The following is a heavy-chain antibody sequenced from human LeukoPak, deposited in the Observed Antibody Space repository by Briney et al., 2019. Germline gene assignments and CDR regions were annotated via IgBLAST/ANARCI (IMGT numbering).Heavy chain of an antibody. D-gene: IGHD6-19*01. J-gene: IGHJ4*02. Sequence: GGSLRLSCAASGFTLSNYNMNWVRQAPGKGLEWVSSISSSSSYLFFADSVKGRFNISRDNTKNSLYLQMNSLRVDDTAVYYCARDAVTGYSSGWYKPFPFDYWGQGSLVTVSS. CDR2: ISSSSSYL. V-gene: IGHV3-21*01. CDR3: ARDAVTGYSSGWYKPFPFDY. CDR1: GFTLSNYN.